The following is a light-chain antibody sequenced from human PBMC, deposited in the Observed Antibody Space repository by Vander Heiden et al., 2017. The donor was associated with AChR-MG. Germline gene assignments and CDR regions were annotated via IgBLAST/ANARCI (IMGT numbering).Light chain of an antibody. Sequence: QSALTQPASVSGSPGQSITISCTGSTSGFVKHNLVSWYQQHPGKAPKLIIYEGSKRPSGVSNRFSASKSGNTASLTISGPQAADEADYYCCSYGASVTALYVFGTGTKVTV. CDR3: CSYGASVTALYV. CDR2: EGS. V-gene: IGLV2-23*01. CDR1: TSGFVKHNL. J-gene: IGLJ1*01.